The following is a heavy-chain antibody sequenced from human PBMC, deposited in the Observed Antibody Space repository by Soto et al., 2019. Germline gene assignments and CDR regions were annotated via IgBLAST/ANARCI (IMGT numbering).Heavy chain of an antibody. Sequence: PSETLSLTCTVSGGSISSYYWSWIRQPPGKGLEWIGYIYYSGSTNYNPSLKSRVTISVDTSKNQFSLKLSSVTAADTAVYYCARCYGSFFDIWGEGTMVTVSS. D-gene: IGHD3-10*01. CDR3: ARCYGSFFDI. CDR1: GGSISSYY. CDR2: IYYSGST. V-gene: IGHV4-59*08. J-gene: IGHJ3*02.